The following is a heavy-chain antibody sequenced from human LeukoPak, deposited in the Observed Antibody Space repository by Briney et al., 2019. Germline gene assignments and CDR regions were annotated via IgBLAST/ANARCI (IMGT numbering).Heavy chain of an antibody. CDR1: GGSFSGYY. J-gene: IGHJ6*03. V-gene: IGHV4-34*01. CDR2: INHSGST. CDR3: ARGQYYYYYYMDV. Sequence: NTSETLSLTCAAYGGSFSGYYWSWIRQPPGKGLEWIGEINHSGSTNYNPSLKSRATISVDTSKNQFSLKLSSVTAADTAVYYCARGQYYYYYYMDVWGKGTTVTVSS.